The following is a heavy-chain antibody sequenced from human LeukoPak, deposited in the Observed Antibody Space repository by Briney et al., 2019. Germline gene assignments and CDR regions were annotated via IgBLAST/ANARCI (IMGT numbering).Heavy chain of an antibody. CDR2: IRRDGNNE. J-gene: IGHJ4*02. Sequence: PGGSLRLSCAASGYTFNNYGIHWVRQAPGKGLEWVAFIRRDGNNENYADSVKGRFTISRDNSKNTVYLQMSSLRAEDTAVFYCARDCTLYSNYGCFDYWGQGILVTVSS. CDR1: GYTFNNYG. CDR3: ARDCTLYSNYGCFDY. V-gene: IGHV3-30*02. D-gene: IGHD4-11*01.